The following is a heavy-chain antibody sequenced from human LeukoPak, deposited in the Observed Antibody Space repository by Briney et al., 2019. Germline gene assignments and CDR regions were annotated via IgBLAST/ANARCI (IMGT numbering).Heavy chain of an antibody. CDR2: INHSGST. J-gene: IGHJ5*02. CDR1: GGSFGGYY. Sequence: SETLSLTCAVYGGSFGGYYWSWIRQPPGKGLEWIGEINHSGSTNYNPSLKSRVTISVDTSKNQFSLKLSSVTAADTAVYYCARGCCSSTSSTDTKLNWFDPWGQGTLVTVSS. V-gene: IGHV4-34*01. D-gene: IGHD2-2*01. CDR3: ARGCCSSTSSTDTKLNWFDP.